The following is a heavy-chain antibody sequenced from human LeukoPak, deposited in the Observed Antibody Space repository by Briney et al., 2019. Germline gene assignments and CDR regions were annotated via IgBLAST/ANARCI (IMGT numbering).Heavy chain of an antibody. CDR1: GASISTYY. Sequence: PSETLSLTCTVSGASISTYYWTWIRQPPGKGLEWIGFIYTSESTNYSPSLKSRVTISEDTSKKQFSLKMSSVTAADTAVYYCARGVDSRSSMTIDYWGQGTLVNVSS. J-gene: IGHJ4*02. D-gene: IGHD6-6*01. V-gene: IGHV4-4*09. CDR2: IYTSEST. CDR3: ARGVDSRSSMTIDY.